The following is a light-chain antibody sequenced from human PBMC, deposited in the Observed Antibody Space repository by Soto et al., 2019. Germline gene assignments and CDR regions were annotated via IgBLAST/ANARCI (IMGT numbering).Light chain of an antibody. Sequence: DIQMTQSPSSLSASXXNRVTITCEASQDISNYLNWYQQKPGKAPKXXIYAASSLQSGVPSRFSGSGSGTDFTLTISSLQPEDFATYYCQQSYSTRITFGQGTRLEIK. V-gene: IGKV1-39*01. J-gene: IGKJ5*01. CDR2: AAS. CDR1: QDISNY. CDR3: QQSYSTRIT.